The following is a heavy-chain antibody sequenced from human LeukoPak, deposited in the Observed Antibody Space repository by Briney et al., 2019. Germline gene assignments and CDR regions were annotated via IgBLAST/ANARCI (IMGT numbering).Heavy chain of an antibody. D-gene: IGHD2-2*01. Sequence: SVKVSCKASGGTFSSYAISWVRQAPGQGLEWMGGIIPIFGTANYAQKFQGRVTITADESTSTAYMELSSLRSEDTAVYYCARDPGKDCSSTSCYSDYWGQGTLVTVSS. CDR2: IIPIFGTA. J-gene: IGHJ4*02. CDR1: GGTFSSYA. V-gene: IGHV1-69*13. CDR3: ARDPGKDCSSTSCYSDY.